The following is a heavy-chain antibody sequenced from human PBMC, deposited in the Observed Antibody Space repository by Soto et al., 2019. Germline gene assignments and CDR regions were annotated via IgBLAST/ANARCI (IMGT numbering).Heavy chain of an antibody. CDR1: GYTFTSYG. J-gene: IGHJ6*02. Sequence: ASVKVSCKASGYTFTSYGISWVRQAPGQGLEWMGWISAYNGNTNYAQKLQGRVTMTTDTSTSTAYMELRSLRSDDTAVYYCAREFSSSWYDYYYYYGMDVWGQGTTVTVSS. V-gene: IGHV1-18*01. D-gene: IGHD6-13*01. CDR3: AREFSSSWYDYYYYYGMDV. CDR2: ISAYNGNT.